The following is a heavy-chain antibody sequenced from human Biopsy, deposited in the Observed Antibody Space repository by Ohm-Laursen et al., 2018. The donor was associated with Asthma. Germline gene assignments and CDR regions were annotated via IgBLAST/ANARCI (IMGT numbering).Heavy chain of an antibody. CDR1: GDSLGSFLNYA. CDR3: ARSSHINWGGYFDY. V-gene: IGHV1-69*01. D-gene: IGHD7-27*01. CDR2: IIPIFGTA. Sequence: SSVKVSCKASGDSLGSFLNYAISWVRQAPGQGLEWMGGIIPIFGTANYAQKFQGRVTITADESTGTAYMELSSLRSEDTAVYYCARSSHINWGGYFDYWGQGTLVTVSS. J-gene: IGHJ4*02.